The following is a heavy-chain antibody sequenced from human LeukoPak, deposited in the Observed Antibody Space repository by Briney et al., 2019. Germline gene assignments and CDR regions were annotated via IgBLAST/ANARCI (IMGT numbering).Heavy chain of an antibody. D-gene: IGHD3-9*01. Sequence: SETLSLTCAVYGGSFSGYYWSWIRQPPGKGLEWIGEINHSGSTYYNPSLKSRVTISVDTSKNQFSLKLSSVTAADTAVYYCARDGALYDILTAWGQGTLVTVSS. CDR1: GGSFSGYY. CDR3: ARDGALYDILTA. V-gene: IGHV4-34*01. CDR2: INHSGST. J-gene: IGHJ5*02.